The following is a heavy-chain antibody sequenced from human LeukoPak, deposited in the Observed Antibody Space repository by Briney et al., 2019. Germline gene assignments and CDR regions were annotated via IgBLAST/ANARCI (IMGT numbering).Heavy chain of an antibody. D-gene: IGHD3-22*01. CDR1: GFTFSSYA. V-gene: IGHV3-23*01. CDR3: AKSRSSGLDASDI. Sequence: PGRSLRLSCAASGFTFSSYAMSWVRQAPGKGLEWVSAISGSGGSTYYADSVKGRFTISRDNSKNTLYLQMNSLRAEDTAVYYCAKSRSSGLDASDIWGQGTMVTVSS. CDR2: ISGSGGST. J-gene: IGHJ3*02.